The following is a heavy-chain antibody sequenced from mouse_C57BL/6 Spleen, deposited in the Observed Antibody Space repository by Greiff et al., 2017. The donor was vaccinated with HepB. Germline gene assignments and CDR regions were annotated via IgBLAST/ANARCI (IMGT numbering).Heavy chain of an antibody. CDR2: INPSNGGT. J-gene: IGHJ3*01. CDR3: ARGSIYYDYTWFAY. Sequence: QVHVKQPGTELVKPGASVKLSCKASGYTFTSYWMHWVKQRPGQGLEWIGNINPSNGGTNYNEKFKSKATLTVDKSSSTAYMQLSSLTSEDSAVYYCARGSIYYDYTWFAYWGQGTLVTVSA. D-gene: IGHD2-4*01. V-gene: IGHV1-53*01. CDR1: GYTFTSYW.